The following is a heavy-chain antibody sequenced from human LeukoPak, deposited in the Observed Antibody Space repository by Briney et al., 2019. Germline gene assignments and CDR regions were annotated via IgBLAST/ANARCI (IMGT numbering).Heavy chain of an antibody. CDR3: TTDPAVAGDFDY. V-gene: IGHV3-23*01. D-gene: IGHD6-19*01. CDR1: GFTFSSYA. CDR2: ISGSGGST. J-gene: IGHJ4*02. Sequence: PGGSLRLSCAASGFTFSSYAMSWVRQAPGKGLEWVSAISGSGGSTYYADSVKGRFTISRDNSKNTLYLQMNSLRAEDTAVYYCTTDPAVAGDFDYWGQGTLVTVSS.